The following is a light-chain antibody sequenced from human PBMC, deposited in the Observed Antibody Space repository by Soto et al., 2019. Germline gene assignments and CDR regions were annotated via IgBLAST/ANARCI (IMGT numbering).Light chain of an antibody. J-gene: IGLJ2*01. V-gene: IGLV2-8*01. CDR1: SSDVGGYNY. CDR3: SSYGGSNTVV. Sequence: QSALTQPPSASGSPGQSVTISCTGSSSDVGGYNYVSWYQQHPGKAPKLMIYEVSKRPSGVADRLSGSKSDNTASLTVSGVQAEDEADYYCSSYGGSNTVVFGGGTKVTVL. CDR2: EVS.